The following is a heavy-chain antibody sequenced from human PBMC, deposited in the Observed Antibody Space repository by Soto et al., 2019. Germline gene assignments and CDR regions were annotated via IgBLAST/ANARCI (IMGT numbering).Heavy chain of an antibody. V-gene: IGHV3-74*01. D-gene: IGHD6-19*01. CDR1: GFTFSSYW. Sequence: GGSLRLSXAASGFTFSSYWMHWVRQAPGKGLVWVSRINSDGSSTSYADSVKGRFTISRDNAKSTLYLQMNSLRAEDTAVYYCARVASSGWYGDAFDIWGQGTMVTVSS. CDR2: INSDGSST. CDR3: ARVASSGWYGDAFDI. J-gene: IGHJ3*02.